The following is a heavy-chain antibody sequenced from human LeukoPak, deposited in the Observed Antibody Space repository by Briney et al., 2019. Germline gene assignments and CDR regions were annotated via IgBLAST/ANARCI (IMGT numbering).Heavy chain of an antibody. CDR2: IGPAGDT. CDR3: ARAASVYFWSGYYPYGMDV. V-gene: IGHV3-13*01. D-gene: IGHD3-3*01. J-gene: IGHJ6*02. Sequence: GGSLRLSCAASGFTFSSYDMHWVRQPTGKGLEWISAIGPAGDTYYPGSVKGRFTISRENAKNSLYLKMNSLRAGDTAVYYCARAASVYFWSGYYPYGMDVWGQGTTVTVSS. CDR1: GFTFSSYD.